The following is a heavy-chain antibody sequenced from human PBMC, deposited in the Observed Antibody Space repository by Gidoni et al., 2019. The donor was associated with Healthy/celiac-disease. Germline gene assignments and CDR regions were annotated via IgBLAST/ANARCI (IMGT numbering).Heavy chain of an antibody. CDR3: ARDRGTMVRGVIWFDP. CDR1: GASITGYY. V-gene: IGHV4-59*01. D-gene: IGHD3-10*01. J-gene: IGHJ5*02. CDR2: IYYSGTT. Sequence: QVQLQESGPGLVKPSETLSLTCTVPGASITGYYWSWIRQPPGKGLEWIGYIYYSGTTNYNPSLKSRVTISLDTSKNQFSLKLNSVTAADTAMYYCARDRGTMVRGVIWFDPWGQGTLVTVSS.